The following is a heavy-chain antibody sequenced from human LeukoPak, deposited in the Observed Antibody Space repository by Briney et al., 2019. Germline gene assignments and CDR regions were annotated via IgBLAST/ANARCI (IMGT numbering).Heavy chain of an antibody. Sequence: SETLSLTCTVSGGSISSGSYYWSWIRQPAGKGLEWIGRIYTSGSTNYNPSLKSRVTISVDTSKNQFSLKLSFVTAADTAVYYCARGTIGYCSSTSCPRGYYYYGMDVWGQGTTVTVSS. CDR3: ARGTIGYCSSTSCPRGYYYYGMDV. V-gene: IGHV4-61*02. J-gene: IGHJ6*02. D-gene: IGHD2-2*01. CDR2: IYTSGST. CDR1: GGSISSGSYY.